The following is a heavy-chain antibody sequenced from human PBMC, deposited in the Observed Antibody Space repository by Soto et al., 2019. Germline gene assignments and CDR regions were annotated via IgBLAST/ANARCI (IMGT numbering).Heavy chain of an antibody. J-gene: IGHJ6*02. V-gene: IGHV4-31*03. CDR1: GGSISSSSYY. Sequence: QMQLQESGPGLVKPSQTLSLSCTVSGGSISSSSYYWTWIRQHPGKGLEWIGNIYYTGNKYYNPSLKSRVTISVDRSKNQFSLKLNSVTAADTAVYYCARDHPVGNGMDVWGQGTTVTVSS. CDR3: ARDHPVGNGMDV. CDR2: IYYTGNK. D-gene: IGHD1-26*01.